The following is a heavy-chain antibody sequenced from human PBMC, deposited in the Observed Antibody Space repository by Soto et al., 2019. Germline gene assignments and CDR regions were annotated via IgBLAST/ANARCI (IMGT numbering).Heavy chain of an antibody. V-gene: IGHV3-21*01. J-gene: IGHJ6*02. CDR2: ISSSSSYI. Sequence: GGSLRLSCAASGFTFSSYSMNWVRQAPGKGLEWVSSISSSSSYIYYADSVKGRFTISRDNAKNSLYLQMNSLRAEDTAVYYCARLKWETPPGYYYYYGMDVWGQGTTVTVSS. D-gene: IGHD1-26*01. CDR3: ARLKWETPPGYYYYYGMDV. CDR1: GFTFSSYS.